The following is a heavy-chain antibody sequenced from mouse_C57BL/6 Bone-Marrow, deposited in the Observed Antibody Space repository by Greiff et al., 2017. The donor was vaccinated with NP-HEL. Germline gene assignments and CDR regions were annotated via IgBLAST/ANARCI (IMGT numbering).Heavy chain of an antibody. D-gene: IGHD1-1*01. CDR2: ISYDGSN. CDR3: ARGGYYYGSRVPFAY. V-gene: IGHV3-6*01. CDR1: GYSITSGYY. J-gene: IGHJ3*01. Sequence: VQLKQSGPGLVKPSQSLSLTCSVTGYSITSGYYWNWIRQFPGNKLEWMGYISYDGSNNYNPSLKNRISITRDTSKNQVFLKLNSVTTEDTATYYCARGGYYYGSRVPFAYWGQGTLVTVSA.